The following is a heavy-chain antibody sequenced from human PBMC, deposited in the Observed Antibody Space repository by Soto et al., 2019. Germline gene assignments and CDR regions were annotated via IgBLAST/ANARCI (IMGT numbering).Heavy chain of an antibody. D-gene: IGHD6-13*01. J-gene: IGHJ4*02. V-gene: IGHV4-4*02. CDR1: GFTFSSYG. CDR3: ARDWAAAGTVGY. Sequence: QVQLVESGGGVVQPGRSLRLSCAASGFTFSSYGMHWVRQAPGKGLEWIGEIYHSGSTNYNPSLKSRVTISVDKSKNQFSLKLSSVTAADTAVYYCARDWAAAGTVGYWGQGTLVTVSS. CDR2: IYHSGST.